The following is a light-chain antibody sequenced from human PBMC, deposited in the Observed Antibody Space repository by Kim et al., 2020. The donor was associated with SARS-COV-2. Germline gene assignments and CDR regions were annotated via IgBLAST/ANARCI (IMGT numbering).Light chain of an antibody. CDR1: SSNIGAGYD. CDR2: GNS. J-gene: IGLJ3*02. V-gene: IGLV1-40*01. Sequence: GQMVTISCTGSSSNIGAGYDVHWYQQLPGTAPKLLIYGNSNRPSGVPDRFSGSKSGTSASLAITGLQAEDEADYYCQSYDSSLLWVFGGGTKVTVL. CDR3: QSYDSSLLWV.